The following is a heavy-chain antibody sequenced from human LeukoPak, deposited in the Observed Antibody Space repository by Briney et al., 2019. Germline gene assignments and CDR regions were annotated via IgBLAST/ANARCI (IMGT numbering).Heavy chain of an antibody. CDR2: IKQDGSEK. D-gene: IGHD6-19*01. J-gene: IGHJ6*03. CDR1: GFIFSNYW. V-gene: IGHV3-7*01. Sequence: GGSLRLSCAASGFIFSNYWMNWVRQAPGKGLEWVAGIKQDGSEKYYADSVEGRFTTSRDNAKNSVYLQMNSPRAEDTAVYYCARLGTAVDGMKTYYYYYMDVWGKGTTVTVSS. CDR3: ARLGTAVDGMKTYYYYYMDV.